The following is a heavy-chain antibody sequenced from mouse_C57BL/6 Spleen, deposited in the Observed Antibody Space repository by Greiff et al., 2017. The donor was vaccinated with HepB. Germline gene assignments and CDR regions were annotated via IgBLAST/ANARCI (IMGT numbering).Heavy chain of an antibody. CDR2: ISSGSSTI. J-gene: IGHJ1*03. D-gene: IGHD2-5*01. CDR1: GFTFSDYG. CDR3: ARPAYYSNQGYFDV. Sequence: EVMLVESGGGLVKPGGSLKLSCAASGFTFSDYGMHWVRQAPEKGLEWVAYISSGSSTIYYADTVKGRFTISRDNAKNTLFLQMTSLRSEDTAMYYCARPAYYSNQGYFDVWGTGTTVTVSS. V-gene: IGHV5-17*01.